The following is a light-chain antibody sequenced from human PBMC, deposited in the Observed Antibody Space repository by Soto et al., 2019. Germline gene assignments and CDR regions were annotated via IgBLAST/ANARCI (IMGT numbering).Light chain of an antibody. CDR3: SSYAGSNSFV. CDR2: EVS. J-gene: IGLJ1*01. CDR1: SSDIGRYNY. Sequence: QSVLTQPPSASGSPGQSVTISCTGTSSDIGRYNYVSWYQQHPGKAPKVMIYEVSKRPSGVPDRFSGSRSGNTASLTVSGLQAEDEADYYCSSYAGSNSFVFGTGTKVTVL. V-gene: IGLV2-8*01.